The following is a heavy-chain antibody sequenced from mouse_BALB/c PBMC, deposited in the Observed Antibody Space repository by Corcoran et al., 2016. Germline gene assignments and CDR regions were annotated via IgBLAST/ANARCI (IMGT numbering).Heavy chain of an antibody. D-gene: IGHD1-1*01. CDR3: ARDYSGSSYFDY. V-gene: IGHV3-6*02. J-gene: IGHJ2*01. CDR2: ISYDGSN. Sequence: DEQLQESGTVLVKLSQSLSLSCSVPGYSITSGDYWNWIRQFPGNKLEWMGYISYDGSNNYNPSLKNRISITRDTSKNQFFVKLNSVTTEDTSTYYCARDYSGSSYFDYWGQCTTLTVSS. CDR1: GYSITSGDY.